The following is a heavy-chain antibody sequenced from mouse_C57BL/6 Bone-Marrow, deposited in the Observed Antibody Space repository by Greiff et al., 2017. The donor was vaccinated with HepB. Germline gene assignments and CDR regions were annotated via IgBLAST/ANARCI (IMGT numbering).Heavy chain of an antibody. D-gene: IGHD2-3*01. CDR1: GYTFTSYW. CDR2: IHPNSGST. V-gene: IGHV1-64*01. Sequence: QVQLQQPGAELVKPGASVKLSCKASGYTFTSYWMHWVKRRPGQGLEWIGMIHPNSGSTNYNEKFKSKATLTVDKSSSTAYMQLSSLTSEDSAVYYCAKDGYYPYFDYWGQGTTLTVSS. CDR3: AKDGYYPYFDY. J-gene: IGHJ2*01.